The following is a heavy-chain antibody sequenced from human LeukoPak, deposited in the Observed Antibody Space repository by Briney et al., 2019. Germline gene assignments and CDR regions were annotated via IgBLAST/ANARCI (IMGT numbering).Heavy chain of an antibody. CDR3: ARANPLIAAEDY. V-gene: IGHV4-4*07. D-gene: IGHD6-25*01. Sequence: SETLSLTCTVAGGSISSYYWSWIRQPPGKGLEWIGRIYTSGYTSYNPSLKSRVTMSVDTSKNQFSLKLSSVTAADTAVYYCARANPLIAAEDYWGQGTLVTVSS. CDR2: IYTSGYT. J-gene: IGHJ4*02. CDR1: GGSISSYY.